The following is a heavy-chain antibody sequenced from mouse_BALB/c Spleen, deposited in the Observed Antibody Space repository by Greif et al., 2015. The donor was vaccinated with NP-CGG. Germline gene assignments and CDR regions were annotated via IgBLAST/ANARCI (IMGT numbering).Heavy chain of an antibody. CDR1: GYTFTSYY. J-gene: IGHJ3*01. CDR3: ARDSEGFAY. V-gene: IGHV1S56*01. CDR2: IYPGNVNT. Sequence: QVQLQQSGPELVKPGASVRISCKASGYTFTSYYIHWVKQRPGQGLEWIGWIYPGNVNTNYNEKFKGKATLTADKSSSTAYMQLSSLTSEDSAVYFCARDSEGFAYWGQGTLVTVSA.